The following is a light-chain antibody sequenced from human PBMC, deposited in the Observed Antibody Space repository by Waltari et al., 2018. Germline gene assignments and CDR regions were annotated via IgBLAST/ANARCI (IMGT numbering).Light chain of an antibody. CDR3: QQYGSSPLT. V-gene: IGKV3-20*01. CDR1: PSVSRDY. CDR2: GAS. J-gene: IGKJ4*01. Sequence: ETVLAQSPGTLSLSLGDSAPLSCRASPSVSRDYLAWYQQKPGQAPRLLIYGASSRATGIPARFSGSGSGTDFTLTITRLEPEDFAVYYCQQYGSSPLTFGGGTKVDIK.